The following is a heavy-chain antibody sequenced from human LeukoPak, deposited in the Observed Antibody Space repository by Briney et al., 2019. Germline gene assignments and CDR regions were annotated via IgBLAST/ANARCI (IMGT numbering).Heavy chain of an antibody. CDR1: GGSFSGYY. D-gene: IGHD5-24*01. V-gene: IGHV4-34*01. CDR2: INHSGST. Sequence: SETLSLTCAVYGGSFSGYYWSWIRQPPGKGLEWIGEINHSGSTNYNPSLKSRVTISVDTSKNQFSLKLSSVTAADTAVYYCARRRRDGYNYYFDYWGQGTLVTVSS. J-gene: IGHJ4*02. CDR3: ARRRRDGYNYYFDY.